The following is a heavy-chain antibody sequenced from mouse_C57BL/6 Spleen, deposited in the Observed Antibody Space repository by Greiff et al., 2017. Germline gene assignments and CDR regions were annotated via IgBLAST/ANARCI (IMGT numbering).Heavy chain of an antibody. D-gene: IGHD1-1*01. Sequence: QVQLKQSGAELVKPGASVKLSCKASGYTFTSYWMHWVKQRPGQGLEWIGMIHPNSGSTNYNEKFKSKATLTVDKSSSTAYMQLSSLTSEDSAVYSCAREDTTVVADYGGQGTTLTVSS. CDR3: AREDTTVVADY. V-gene: IGHV1-64*01. CDR2: IHPNSGST. CDR1: GYTFTSYW. J-gene: IGHJ2*01.